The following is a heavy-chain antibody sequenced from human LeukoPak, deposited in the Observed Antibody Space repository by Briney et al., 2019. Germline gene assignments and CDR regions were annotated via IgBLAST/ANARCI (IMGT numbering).Heavy chain of an antibody. J-gene: IGHJ3*02. Sequence: PSETLSLTCTVSGGSISSGGYYWSCIRQPPGKGLECIGYIYHSGSTYYNPSLKSRVTISVDRSKNQFSLKLSSVTAADTAVYYCARGIEHITPSLGTAFDIWGQGTMVTVSS. CDR2: IYHSGST. CDR3: ARGIEHITPSLGTAFDI. V-gene: IGHV4-30-2*01. CDR1: GGSISSGGYY. D-gene: IGHD3-10*01.